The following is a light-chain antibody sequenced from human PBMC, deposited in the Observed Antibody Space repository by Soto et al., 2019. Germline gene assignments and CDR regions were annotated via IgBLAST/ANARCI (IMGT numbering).Light chain of an antibody. CDR3: SSDTTSNTRQIV. V-gene: IGLV2-14*03. Sequence: QSALTQPASVSGSPGQSITISGTGTRSDDGGYNYVSWYQHHPGKAPKLIIYDVSNRPSGVSNRFSGSKSGNTASLTISGLQPEDEADYYCSSDTTSNTRQIVFGTGTKVTV. CDR2: DVS. J-gene: IGLJ1*01. CDR1: RSDDGGYNY.